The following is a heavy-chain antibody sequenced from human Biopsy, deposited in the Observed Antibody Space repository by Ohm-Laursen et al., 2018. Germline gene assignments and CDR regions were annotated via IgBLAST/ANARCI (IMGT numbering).Heavy chain of an antibody. CDR3: ARDLVDWTVPS. CDR1: ADSFVGYD. V-gene: IGHV1-2*02. J-gene: IGHJ4*02. D-gene: IGHD3/OR15-3a*01. Sequence: ATVKISCKSPADSFVGYDIHWVRQAPGQGLEWMGSIYPNNGATKNAQKFQGRVTMTRDTSINTAFMELKSLRSDDTAVYYCARDLVDWTVPSWGQGTLVIVSS. CDR2: IYPNNGAT.